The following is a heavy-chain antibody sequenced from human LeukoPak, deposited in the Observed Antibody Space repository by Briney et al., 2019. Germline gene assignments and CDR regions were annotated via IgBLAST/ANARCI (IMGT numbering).Heavy chain of an antibody. V-gene: IGHV4-38-2*02. CDR3: ARDTDSSGYYPDY. CDR1: GYSISSGYY. CDR2: IYHSGST. J-gene: IGHJ4*02. D-gene: IGHD3-22*01. Sequence: SETLSLTCTVSGYSISSGYYWGWIRQPPGKGLEWIGSIYHSGSTYYNPSLKSRVTISVDTSKNQFSLKLSSVTAADTAVYYCARDTDSSGYYPDYWGQGTLVTVSS.